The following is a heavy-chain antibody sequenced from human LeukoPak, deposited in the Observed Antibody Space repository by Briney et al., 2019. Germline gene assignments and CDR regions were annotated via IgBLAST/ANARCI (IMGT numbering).Heavy chain of an antibody. D-gene: IGHD3-22*01. CDR1: GYTFTSYD. Sequence: ASVKVSCKASGYTFTSYDINWVRQATGQGLEWMGWMNPNSGNTGYAQKFQGRVTMTRNTSISTAYMELSSLRSEDTAVYYCARRVAGYYVLKYYGMDVWGQGTTVTVSS. CDR2: MNPNSGNT. V-gene: IGHV1-8*01. CDR3: ARRVAGYYVLKYYGMDV. J-gene: IGHJ6*02.